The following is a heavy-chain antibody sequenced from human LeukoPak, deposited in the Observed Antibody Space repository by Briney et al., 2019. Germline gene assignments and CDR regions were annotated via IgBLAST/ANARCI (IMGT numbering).Heavy chain of an antibody. CDR2: IYSSGST. V-gene: IGHV4-39*01. CDR1: GGSIRSSIYY. Sequence: KPSETLSLTGTVSGGSIRSSIYYWGWIRQPPGKGLEWIGSIYSSGSTYYNPSLKSPVTISGDTSKNQFSLKLSSVTAADTAVYYCARQGPMYYFDYWGQGTLVTVSS. CDR3: ARQGPMYYFDY. J-gene: IGHJ4*02.